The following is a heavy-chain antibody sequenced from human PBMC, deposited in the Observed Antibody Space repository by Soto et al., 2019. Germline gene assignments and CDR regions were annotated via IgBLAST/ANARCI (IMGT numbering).Heavy chain of an antibody. D-gene: IGHD4-17*01. CDR1: GFTFSSYG. CDR2: ISYDGSNK. J-gene: IGHJ2*01. V-gene: IGHV3-30*18. CDR3: AKDGTQSVTTGFGSDWYFDL. Sequence: QVQLVESGGGVVQPGRSLRLSCAASGFTFSSYGMHWVRQAPGKGLEWVAVISYDGSNKYYADSVKGRFTISRDNSKNTLYLQMNSLRAEDTAVYYCAKDGTQSVTTGFGSDWYFDLWGRGTLVTVSS.